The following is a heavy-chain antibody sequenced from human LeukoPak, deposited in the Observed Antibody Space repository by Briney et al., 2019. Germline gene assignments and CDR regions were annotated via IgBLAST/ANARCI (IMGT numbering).Heavy chain of an antibody. D-gene: IGHD1-26*01. CDR2: ISAYNGNT. V-gene: IGHV1-18*01. Sequence: ASVRVSCKASGYTFTSYGISWVRQAPGQGLEWMGWISAYNGNTNYAQKLQGRVTMTTDTSTSTAYMELRSLRSDDTAVYYCARDIRASGSYQNWFDPWGQGTLVTVSS. J-gene: IGHJ5*02. CDR3: ARDIRASGSYQNWFDP. CDR1: GYTFTSYG.